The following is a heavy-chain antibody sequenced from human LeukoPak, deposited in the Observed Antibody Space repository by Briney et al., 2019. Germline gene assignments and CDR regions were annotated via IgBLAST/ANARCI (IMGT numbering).Heavy chain of an antibody. CDR2: ISWNSGSI. J-gene: IGHJ5*02. D-gene: IGHD3-9*01. CDR1: GFTFDDYA. V-gene: IGHV3-9*01. Sequence: GRSLRLSCAASGFTFDDYAMHWVRQAPGKGLEGVSGISWNSGSIVYADSVKGRFTISRDNAKNSLYLQMNSLRAEDTALYYCAKDNYDILTGPNNWFDPWGQGTLVTVSS. CDR3: AKDNYDILTGPNNWFDP.